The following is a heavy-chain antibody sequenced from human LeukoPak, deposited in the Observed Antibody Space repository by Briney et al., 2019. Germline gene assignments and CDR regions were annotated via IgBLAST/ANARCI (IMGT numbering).Heavy chain of an antibody. J-gene: IGHJ4*02. D-gene: IGHD1-26*01. CDR3: ATADWESFYFDS. CDR2: TSYSEGT. V-gene: IGHV4-31*03. CDR1: GGSVSRGGYY. Sequence: SETLSLTCTVSGGSVSRGGYYWNWICQHPGKGLEWIGFTSYSEGTYYNPSLMSRITISVDRSQNQFSLKMRDVTAADTAVYFCATADWESFYFDSWGQGVLVAVSS.